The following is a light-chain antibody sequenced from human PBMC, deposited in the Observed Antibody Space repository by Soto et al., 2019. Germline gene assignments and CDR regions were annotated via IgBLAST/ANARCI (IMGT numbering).Light chain of an antibody. Sequence: DIVLTQSPDSLAVSLGERATINCKSSQSVLYSSNNKNYLAWYQQKPGQPPKLLIYWASTRESGVPDRFSGSGSGTDFTLTISSLQAEDVAVYYCLQYYGPPQTFGQGTKVDIK. CDR1: QSVLYSSNNKNY. J-gene: IGKJ1*01. CDR2: WAS. V-gene: IGKV4-1*01. CDR3: LQYYGPPQT.